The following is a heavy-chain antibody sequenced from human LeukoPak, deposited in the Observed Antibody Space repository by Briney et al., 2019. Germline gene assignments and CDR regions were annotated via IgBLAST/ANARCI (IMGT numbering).Heavy chain of an antibody. V-gene: IGHV4-34*01. J-gene: IGHJ6*02. CDR2: INHSGST. Sequence: SETLSLTCAVYGGSFSGYYWSWIRQPPGKGLEWIGEINHSGSTNYNPSLKSRVTMSVDTSKNQFSLKLSSVTAADTAVYYCARSTYDYVWGSYRRDYYYGMDVWGQGTTVTVSS. CDR3: ARSTYDYVWGSYRRDYYYGMDV. D-gene: IGHD3-16*02. CDR1: GGSFSGYY.